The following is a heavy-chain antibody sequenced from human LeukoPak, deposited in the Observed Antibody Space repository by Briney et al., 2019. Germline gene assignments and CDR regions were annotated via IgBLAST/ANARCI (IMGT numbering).Heavy chain of an antibody. CDR1: GFTFSISW. CDR2: IDKHGSGK. Sequence: GGSQRLSCVASGFTFSISWVTWVRQAPGKGLEWVANIDKHGSGKYYIDSVKGRFAISRDYASNSVFLQMSSLRAEDTSVYYCARDGGWGYYDLWGQGTPVTVSS. V-gene: IGHV3-7*01. CDR3: ARDGGWGYYDL. D-gene: IGHD3-16*01. J-gene: IGHJ4*02.